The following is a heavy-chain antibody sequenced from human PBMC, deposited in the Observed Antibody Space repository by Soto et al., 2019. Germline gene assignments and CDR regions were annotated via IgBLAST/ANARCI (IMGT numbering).Heavy chain of an antibody. CDR1: RFSFSDYY. Sequence: LRLSCAASRFSFSDYYMTWIRQAPGKGLESVSYISSSGTTIFYADSVKGRFTISRDNAKKSLYLQMSSLRAEDTAVYYCASQDVVGATSRYWGQGTLVTVSS. CDR2: ISSSGTTI. CDR3: ASQDVVGATSRY. D-gene: IGHD1-26*01. V-gene: IGHV3-11*01. J-gene: IGHJ4*02.